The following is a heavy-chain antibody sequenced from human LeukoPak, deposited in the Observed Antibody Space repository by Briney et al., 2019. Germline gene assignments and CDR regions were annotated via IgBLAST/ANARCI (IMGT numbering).Heavy chain of an antibody. D-gene: IGHD3-22*01. CDR1: GYTFTSYY. Sequence: ASVKVSCKASGYTFTSYYMPWARQAPGQGLEWMGWVIPNSGGTNYAQKFQGRVTMTRDTSISTAYMELSRLRSDDTAVYYCATLSGYNDYWGQGTLVTVSS. CDR2: VIPNSGGT. V-gene: IGHV1-2*02. CDR3: ATLSGYNDY. J-gene: IGHJ4*02.